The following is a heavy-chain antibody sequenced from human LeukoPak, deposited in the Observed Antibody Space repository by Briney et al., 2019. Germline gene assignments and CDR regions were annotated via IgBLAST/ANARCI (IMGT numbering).Heavy chain of an antibody. Sequence: GGSLRLSCAASGFTFSSYWMHWVRQVPGKGLVWVSRINEDGSIISYADSVKGRFTISSDNAKNTLYLQMNSLRAEDTAVYYRLKKLNLVRAPGDDFCYWGQGTLVTVSS. CDR2: INEDGSII. CDR3: LKKLNLVRAPGDDFCY. J-gene: IGHJ4*02. CDR1: GFTFSSYW. D-gene: IGHD2/OR15-2a*01. V-gene: IGHV3-74*01.